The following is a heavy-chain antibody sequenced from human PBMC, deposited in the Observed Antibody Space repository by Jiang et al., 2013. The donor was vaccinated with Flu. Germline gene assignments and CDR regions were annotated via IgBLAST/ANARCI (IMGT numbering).Heavy chain of an antibody. CDR1: GFNFSPYA. CDR3: SRDGPTPLDY. CDR2: LSSDGSDK. Sequence: SCAVSGFNFSPYAMHWLRQAPGKGLQWVAILSSDGSDKYYAESVKGRFTISRDNSKNTLYLQMNSLRPVDTAIYYCSRDGPTPLDYWGLGTLVTVSS. J-gene: IGHJ4*02. D-gene: IGHD4-23*01. V-gene: IGHV3-30-3*01.